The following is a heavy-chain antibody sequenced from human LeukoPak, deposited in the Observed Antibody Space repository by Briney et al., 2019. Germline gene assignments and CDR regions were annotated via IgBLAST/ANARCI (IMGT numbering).Heavy chain of an antibody. Sequence: PGGSLRLSCAASGFTFSSYGMHWVRQAPGKGLEWVAFIRYDGSNKYYADSVKGRFTISRDNAKNSLYLQMNSLRAEDTAVYYCARSTYCSGGSCYPYYFDYWGQGTLVTVSS. D-gene: IGHD2-15*01. CDR1: GFTFSSYG. CDR2: IRYDGSNK. J-gene: IGHJ4*02. CDR3: ARSTYCSGGSCYPYYFDY. V-gene: IGHV3-30*02.